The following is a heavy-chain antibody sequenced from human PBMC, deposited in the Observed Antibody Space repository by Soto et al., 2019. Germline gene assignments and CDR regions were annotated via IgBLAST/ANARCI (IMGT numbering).Heavy chain of an antibody. CDR1: GDSVSSGDYY. Sequence: QVQLQESGPGLVKPSQTLSLTCTVSGDSVSSGDYYWSWIRQPPGKGLEWIGYIYYSGRTYYNSSLTRRVTISVDTSKNQFSLKLSSVTAADTAVYYCARGTVTTSVWFDPWGQGTLVTVSS. CDR3: ARGTVTTSVWFDP. V-gene: IGHV4-30-4*01. CDR2: IYYSGRT. J-gene: IGHJ5*02. D-gene: IGHD4-17*01.